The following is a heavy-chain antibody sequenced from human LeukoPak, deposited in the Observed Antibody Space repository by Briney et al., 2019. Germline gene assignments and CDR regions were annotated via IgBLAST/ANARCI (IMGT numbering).Heavy chain of an antibody. J-gene: IGHJ4*02. CDR1: GFTFSHYL. D-gene: IGHD1-26*01. CDR3: AKDLGVGATTYDY. V-gene: IGHV3-30*18. CDR2: ISYDGSNK. Sequence: GGSLRLSCAGSGFTFSHYLMHWVRQAPGKGLEWVAVISYDGSNKYYADSVKGRFTISRDNSKNTLYLQMNSLRAEDTAVYYCAKDLGVGATTYDYWGQGTLVTVSS.